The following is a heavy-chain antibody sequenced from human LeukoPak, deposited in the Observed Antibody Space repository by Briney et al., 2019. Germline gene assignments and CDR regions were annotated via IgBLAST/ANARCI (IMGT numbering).Heavy chain of an antibody. V-gene: IGHV1-18*01. Sequence: ASVKVSCKASGYTFTSYGISRVRQAPGQGLEWMGWISAYNGNTNYAQKLQGRVTMTTDTSTSTAYMELRSLRSDDTAVYYCARDRRTMVRGVSNWFDPWGQGTLVTVSS. CDR2: ISAYNGNT. J-gene: IGHJ5*02. D-gene: IGHD3-10*01. CDR1: GYTFTSYG. CDR3: ARDRRTMVRGVSNWFDP.